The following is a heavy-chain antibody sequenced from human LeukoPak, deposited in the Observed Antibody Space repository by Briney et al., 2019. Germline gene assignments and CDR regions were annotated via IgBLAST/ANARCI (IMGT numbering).Heavy chain of an antibody. J-gene: IGHJ4*02. Sequence: PGGSLRLSCAASGFTFSNYGMHWVRQAPGKGLEWVAFIRYDGSNKYYADSVKGRFTISRDNSKNTLYLQMNSLRAEDTAVYYCARSSGWFLHFDYWGQGTLVTVSS. D-gene: IGHD6-19*01. CDR3: ARSSGWFLHFDY. CDR1: GFTFSNYG. CDR2: IRYDGSNK. V-gene: IGHV3-30*02.